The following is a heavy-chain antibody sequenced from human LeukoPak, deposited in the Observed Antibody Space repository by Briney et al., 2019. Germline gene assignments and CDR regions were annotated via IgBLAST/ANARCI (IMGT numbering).Heavy chain of an antibody. CDR2: INHSGST. CDR3: TRGPVAGIFSFSWFDP. D-gene: IGHD6-19*01. Sequence: PSETLSLTCAVDGGSFSDYYWSWIRQPPGKGLEWIGEINHSGSTNYNPSLKSRVTISVDTSKNQFSLKLSSVTAADTAVYYCTRGPVAGIFSFSWFDPWGQGTLVTVSS. CDR1: GGSFSDYY. V-gene: IGHV4-34*01. J-gene: IGHJ5*02.